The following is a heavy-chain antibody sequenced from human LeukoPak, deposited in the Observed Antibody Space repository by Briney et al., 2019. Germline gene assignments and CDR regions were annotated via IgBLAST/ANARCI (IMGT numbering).Heavy chain of an antibody. CDR3: ARLGYSYGSTDY. CDR2: IYHSGNT. V-gene: IGHV4-38-2*01. Sequence: SETLSLTCSVSGYSISSGYYWGWIRQPPGKGLEWIGSIYHSGNTYYNPSLKSRVTISVDTSKNQFSLKLSSVTAADTAVYYCARLGYSYGSTDYWGQGTLVTVSS. CDR1: GYSISSGYY. J-gene: IGHJ4*02. D-gene: IGHD5-18*01.